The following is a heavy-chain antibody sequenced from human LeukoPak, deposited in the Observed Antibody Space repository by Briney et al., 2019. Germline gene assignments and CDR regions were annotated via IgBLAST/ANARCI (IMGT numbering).Heavy chain of an antibody. V-gene: IGHV1-2*02. Sequence: ASVKVSCKASGYTFSDYYMHWVRQAPGQGLEWMGWINPDSGGTNYAQKFQGRVTMTRDTSISTAYMELSRLRSDDTAVYYCAAHSYYYMDVWGKGTTVTISS. CDR1: GYTFSDYY. J-gene: IGHJ6*03. CDR2: INPDSGGT. CDR3: AAHSYYYMDV.